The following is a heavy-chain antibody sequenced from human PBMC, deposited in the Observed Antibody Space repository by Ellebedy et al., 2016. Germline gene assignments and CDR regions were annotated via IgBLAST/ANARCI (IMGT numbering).Heavy chain of an antibody. CDR1: GFIVSSSNNY. V-gene: IGHV3-53*01. CDR3: ARAEGITILRGVMIYGMDV. D-gene: IGHD3-10*01. Sequence: GESLKISXAASGFIVSSSNNYMSWVRQAPGKGLEWISVIYSGGSTYYADSVQGRFTISRDNSKNTLDLHMNSLRAEDTAVYYCARAEGITILRGVMIYGMDVWGHGTTVTVSS. CDR2: IYSGGST. J-gene: IGHJ6*02.